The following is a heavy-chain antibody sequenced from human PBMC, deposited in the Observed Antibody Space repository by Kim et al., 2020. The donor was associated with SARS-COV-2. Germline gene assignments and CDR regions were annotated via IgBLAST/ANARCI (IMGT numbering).Heavy chain of an antibody. D-gene: IGHD1-26*01. CDR2: ISHSGGT. Sequence: SETLSLTCAVSDGSISGNWWTWVRQPPGKGLEWIGEISHSGGTNYNPSLKSRVTISVDTPKNQFSLKLSSVTAADTAVYYCARLYADSGNYCCFDPWGQG. CDR3: ARLYADSGNYCCFDP. V-gene: IGHV4-4*02. CDR1: DGSISGNW. J-gene: IGHJ5*02.